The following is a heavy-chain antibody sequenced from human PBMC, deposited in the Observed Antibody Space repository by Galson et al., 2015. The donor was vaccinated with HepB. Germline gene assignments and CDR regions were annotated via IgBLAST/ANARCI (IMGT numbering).Heavy chain of an antibody. CDR1: GYSFTSYW. V-gene: IGHV5-51*01. J-gene: IGHJ6*02. CDR3: ARHTILAHDSKALPRDYGMDV. Sequence: QSGAEVKKPGESLKISCKGSGYSFTSYWIGWVRQMPGKGLEWMGIIYPGDSDTRYSPSFQGQVTISADKSIRTAYLQWSSLKASDTAMYYCARHTILAHDSKALPRDYGMDVWGQGTTVTVSS. D-gene: IGHD3-3*01. CDR2: IYPGDSDT.